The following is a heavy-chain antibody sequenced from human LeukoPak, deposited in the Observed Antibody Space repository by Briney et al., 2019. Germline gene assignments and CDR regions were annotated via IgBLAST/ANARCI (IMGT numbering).Heavy chain of an antibody. D-gene: IGHD3-10*01. V-gene: IGHV4-4*09. Sequence: SETLSLTCTVSGGSISSYYWSWIRQPPGKGLEWIGYIYTSGSTNYNPSLKSRVTISVDTSKNQFSLKLSSVTAADTAVYYCARGRKYYYGSGSNPPDWYFDLWGRGTLVTVSS. CDR3: ARGRKYYYGSGSNPPDWYFDL. J-gene: IGHJ2*01. CDR1: GGSISSYY. CDR2: IYTSGST.